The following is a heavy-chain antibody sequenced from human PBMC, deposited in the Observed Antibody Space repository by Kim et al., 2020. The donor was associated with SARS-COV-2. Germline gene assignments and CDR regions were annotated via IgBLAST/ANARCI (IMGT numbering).Heavy chain of an antibody. CDR1: GFTFSSYG. CDR2: ISYDGSNK. Sequence: GGSLRLSCAASGFTFSSYGMHWVRQAPGKGLEWVAVISYDGSNKYYADSVKGRFTISRDNSKNTLYLQMNSLRAEDTAVYYCARDRVVVVAATPFYYYY. J-gene: IGHJ6*01. CDR3: ARDRVVVVAATPFYYYY. D-gene: IGHD2-15*01. V-gene: IGHV3-33*05.